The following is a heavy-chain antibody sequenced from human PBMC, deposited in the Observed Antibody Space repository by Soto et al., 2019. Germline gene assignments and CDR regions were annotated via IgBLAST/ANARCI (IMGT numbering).Heavy chain of an antibody. CDR3: AKAKLVGALLFDY. J-gene: IGHJ4*02. CDR2: ISGSGGIT. D-gene: IGHD1-26*01. CDR1: GVTFSSYG. V-gene: IGHV3-23*04. Sequence: VQLVESGGGVVQPGRSLRLSCAASGVTFSSYGMHWVRQAPGKGLEWVSTISGSGGITYYADSVKGRFTISRDNSKNTLYLQMNSLRAEDTAVYYCAKAKLVGALLFDYWGQGTLVTVSS.